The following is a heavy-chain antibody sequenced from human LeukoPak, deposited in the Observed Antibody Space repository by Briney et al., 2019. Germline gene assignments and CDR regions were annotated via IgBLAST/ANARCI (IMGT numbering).Heavy chain of an antibody. Sequence: GGSLRLSCAASGFTFSSYAMSWVRQAPGKGLEWVSAISGSGGSTYYADSVKGRFTISRDNSKNTLYLQMNSLRAEDTAVYYCAKGALFGYCSSTSCYADPRCFDYWGQGTLVTVSS. CDR2: ISGSGGST. V-gene: IGHV3-23*01. CDR1: GFTFSSYA. J-gene: IGHJ4*02. CDR3: AKGALFGYCSSTSCYADPRCFDY. D-gene: IGHD2-2*03.